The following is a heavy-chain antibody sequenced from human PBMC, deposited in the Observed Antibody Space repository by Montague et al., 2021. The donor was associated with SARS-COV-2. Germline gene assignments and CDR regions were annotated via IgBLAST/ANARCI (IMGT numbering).Heavy chain of an antibody. V-gene: IGHV6-1*01. Sequence: YAISGDSVFTNNTTWNWVRQSPSGDLEWLGRTYFRSKWYNDYAVSVKSRITINPDTSKNQFSLQLKSVTPKDTAIYFCGRVFAPAGTFDFWGQGTLVTVSS. CDR3: GRVFAPAGTFDF. J-gene: IGHJ4*02. CDR1: GDSVFTNNTT. CDR2: TYFRSKWYN. D-gene: IGHD6-13*01.